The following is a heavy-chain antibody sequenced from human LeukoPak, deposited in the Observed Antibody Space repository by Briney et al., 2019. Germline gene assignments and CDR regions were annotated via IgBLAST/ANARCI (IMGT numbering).Heavy chain of an antibody. V-gene: IGHV3-64D*09. J-gene: IGHJ3*02. CDR3: VKDYYDISGYYGDDFDI. Sequence: QPGGSLRLSCSGSGFTFRCYVMYWVRQAPGKGLEYVSTISSNGGSTYYADSVKGRFTISRDNSKNTLYLQMSSLRAEDTAVYYCVKDYYDISGYYGDDFDIGGQGTMVTVSS. D-gene: IGHD3-22*01. CDR2: ISSNGGST. CDR1: GFTFRCYV.